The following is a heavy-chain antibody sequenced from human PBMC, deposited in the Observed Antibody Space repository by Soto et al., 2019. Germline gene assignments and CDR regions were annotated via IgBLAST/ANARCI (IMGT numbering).Heavy chain of an antibody. J-gene: IGHJ5*02. CDR3: ARVYDILTSAWLDP. V-gene: IGHV3-23*01. D-gene: IGHD3-9*01. CDR1: GFTFRSYA. CDR2: ISETGGKI. Sequence: GGSLRLSCAASGFTFRSYAMGWARQAPGKGLEWVSVISETGGKIYYADSVKGRFTISRDDAKNSLYLQMNSLRVEDTAVYYCARVYDILTSAWLDPWGQGTLVTVSS.